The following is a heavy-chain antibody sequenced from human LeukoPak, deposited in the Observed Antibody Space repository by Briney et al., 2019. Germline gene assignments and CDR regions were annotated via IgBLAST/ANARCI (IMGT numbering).Heavy chain of an antibody. D-gene: IGHD2-2*01. CDR1: AGSVNSSPYY. V-gene: IGHV4-39*07. Sequence: PSETLSLTCTVSAGSVNSSPYYWGWVRQPPGKGLEWIGYIYYSGSTYYNPSLKSRVTISVDTSKNQFSLKLSSVTAADTAVYYCARANIVVVPAAPSYFDYWGQGTLVTVSS. CDR2: IYYSGST. CDR3: ARANIVVVPAAPSYFDY. J-gene: IGHJ4*02.